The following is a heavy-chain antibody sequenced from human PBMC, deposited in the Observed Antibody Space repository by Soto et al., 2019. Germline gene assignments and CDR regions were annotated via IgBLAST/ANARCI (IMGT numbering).Heavy chain of an antibody. Sequence: QVQLQESGPGLVKPSDTLSLTCAVSGYSISNSNWWGWIRQPPGKGLEWIGYIFYSGNTYYNPSLKSRVTMSADTSKTQFSLKLSSVTAVATAVYYCAMQPRVDTMADNFDYWGQGTLVTVSS. J-gene: IGHJ4*02. CDR1: GYSISNSNW. CDR2: IFYSGNT. D-gene: IGHD5-12*01. CDR3: AMQPRVDTMADNFDY. V-gene: IGHV4-28*01.